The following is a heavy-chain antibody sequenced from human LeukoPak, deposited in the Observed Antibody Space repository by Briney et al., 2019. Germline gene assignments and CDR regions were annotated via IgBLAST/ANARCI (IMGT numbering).Heavy chain of an antibody. CDR1: GGSISSYY. CDR2: IYDSGST. V-gene: IGHV4-59*01. CDR3: ARDPGYGAARQGEFDY. D-gene: IGHD6-6*01. J-gene: IGHJ4*02. Sequence: PSETLSLTCTVSGGSISSYYWTWIRQPPGRGLEWIGYIYDSGSTNYNPSLKSRVTISVDTSKNQFSLNLSSVTAADTAVYYCARDPGYGAARQGEFDYWGQGTLVTVSS.